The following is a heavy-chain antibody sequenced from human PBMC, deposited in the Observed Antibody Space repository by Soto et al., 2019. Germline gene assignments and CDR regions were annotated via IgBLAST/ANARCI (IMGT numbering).Heavy chain of an antibody. V-gene: IGHV2-26*01. Sequence: QVTLKESGPVLVKPTETLTLTCAVSGFPLSDARMGVSWIRQPPGKALEWLAHIFWNDEKSYSTSLNSRLTISMDPSKGQVVLTMTNMDPVDTATYFCAHVRQWDGSQSYQYWGRGTLVTVSS. CDR2: IFWNDEK. J-gene: IGHJ4*02. CDR3: AHVRQWDGSQSYQY. D-gene: IGHD1-26*01. CDR1: GFPLSDARMG.